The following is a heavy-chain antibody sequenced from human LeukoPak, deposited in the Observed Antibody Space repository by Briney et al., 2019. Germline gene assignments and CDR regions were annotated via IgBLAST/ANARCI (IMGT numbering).Heavy chain of an antibody. J-gene: IGHJ3*02. V-gene: IGHV3-7*01. CDR1: GFTLSNYW. CDR3: ARDNPPNYDVLTGYHDVFDI. Sequence: GGSLRLSCAASGFTLSNYWMTWVRQAPGKGLEWVANIKEDGSEKNYVDSVKGRFTISRDNGKNSLYLQMNSLRVEDTAMYYCARDNPPNYDVLTGYHDVFDIWGQGTMVSVSS. D-gene: IGHD3-9*01. CDR2: IKEDGSEK.